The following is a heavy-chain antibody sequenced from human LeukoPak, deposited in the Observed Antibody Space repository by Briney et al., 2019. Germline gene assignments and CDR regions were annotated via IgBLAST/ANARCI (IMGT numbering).Heavy chain of an antibody. D-gene: IGHD1-26*01. Sequence: GGSLRLSCAASGFIFSSYGMNWVRQAPGKGLEWVSYITSSSSTIYYTDSVKGRFTISRGNAKNSLYLQMNSLRDEDTAVYYCARGMVGVTTIFDYWGQGTLVTVSS. CDR2: ITSSSSTI. J-gene: IGHJ4*02. V-gene: IGHV3-48*02. CDR1: GFIFSSYG. CDR3: ARGMVGVTTIFDY.